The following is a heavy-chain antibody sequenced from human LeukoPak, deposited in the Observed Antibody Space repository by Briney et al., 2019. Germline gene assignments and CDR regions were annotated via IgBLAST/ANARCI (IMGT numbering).Heavy chain of an antibody. Sequence: GGSLRLSCAASGFSFSSYGMHWVRQAPGKGLEWVAFIRYDGSNKYYADSVKGRFTISRDNSKNTLYLQMNTLRADDTAVYYCAKDHGSSDWYYFDYWGQGTLVTVSS. CDR1: GFSFSSYG. CDR2: IRYDGSNK. D-gene: IGHD6-13*01. J-gene: IGHJ4*02. V-gene: IGHV3-30*02. CDR3: AKDHGSSDWYYFDY.